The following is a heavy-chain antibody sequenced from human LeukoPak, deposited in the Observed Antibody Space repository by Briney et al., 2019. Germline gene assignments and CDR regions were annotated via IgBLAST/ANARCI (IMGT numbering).Heavy chain of an antibody. CDR2: IYYSGST. J-gene: IGHJ6*02. D-gene: IGHD6-19*01. CDR3: ARHLHSSGWYGVNYYYGTDV. V-gene: IGHV4-39*01. CDR1: GDSISSSSYY. Sequence: PSETLSLTCTVSGDSISSSSYYWGWIRQPPGKGLEWIGSIYYSGSTYYNPSLKTRVTISADTSKNHFSLKLTSVTAADTAVYYCARHLHSSGWYGVNYYYGTDVWGQGTTVTVSS.